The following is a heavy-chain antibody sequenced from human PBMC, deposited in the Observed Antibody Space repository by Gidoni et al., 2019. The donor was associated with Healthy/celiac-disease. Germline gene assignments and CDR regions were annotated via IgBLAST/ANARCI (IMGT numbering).Heavy chain of an antibody. V-gene: IGHV3-30-3*01. CDR2: ISYDGSNK. Sequence: QVQLVESGGGVVEPGRSLRLSCAAAGFTFSRYAMHWVRQAPGKGLEWVAVISYDGSNKYYADSVKRRFTISRDNSKNTLYLQMNSLRAEDTAVYYCARDRHFGVVRGFFWFDPWGQGTLVTVSS. CDR3: ARDRHFGVVRGFFWFDP. CDR1: GFTFSRYA. D-gene: IGHD3-3*01. J-gene: IGHJ5*02.